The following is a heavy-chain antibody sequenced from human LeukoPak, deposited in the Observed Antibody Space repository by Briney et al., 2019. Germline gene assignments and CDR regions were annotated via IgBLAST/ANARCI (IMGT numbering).Heavy chain of an antibody. J-gene: IGHJ3*01. CDR1: GGSISSDNW. CDR2: IYNRGST. D-gene: IGHD2-15*01. Sequence: SGTLSLTCAVSGGSISSDNWWGWVRQPPGKGLEWMGYIYNRGSTYYNPSLKSRVTISLDTSRNQFSLRLSSVTAADTAMYYCARDCSGGSCYGALDAWGQGAMVTVSS. V-gene: IGHV4-4*02. CDR3: ARDCSGGSCYGALDA.